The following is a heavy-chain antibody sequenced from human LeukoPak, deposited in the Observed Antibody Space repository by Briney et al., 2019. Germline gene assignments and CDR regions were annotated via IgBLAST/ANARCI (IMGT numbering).Heavy chain of an antibody. J-gene: IGHJ3*02. Sequence: PSETLSLTCSVSSVSINGYYWSWIRQSAGKGLEWLGRFYFSGSSDYNPSLKSRVSMSIDTPQNHFYLRLTSVTAADTGVYFCAREVNEKHDAFDMWGQGTMVAVSS. D-gene: IGHD2-8*01. CDR1: SVSINGYY. CDR2: FYFSGSS. CDR3: AREVNEKHDAFDM. V-gene: IGHV4-4*07.